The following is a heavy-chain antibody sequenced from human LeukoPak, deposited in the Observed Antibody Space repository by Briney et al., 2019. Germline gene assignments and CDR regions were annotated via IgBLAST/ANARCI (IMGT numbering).Heavy chain of an antibody. D-gene: IGHD1-26*01. CDR1: GFTFSSYG. Sequence: GGSLRLSCAASGFTFSSYGMHWVRQAPGKGLEWVAFIRYDGSNKYYADSVKGRFTISGDNSKNTLYLQMNSLRAEDTAVYYCARDFITMGATWGQGTLVTVSS. J-gene: IGHJ4*02. V-gene: IGHV3-30*02. CDR2: IRYDGSNK. CDR3: ARDFITMGAT.